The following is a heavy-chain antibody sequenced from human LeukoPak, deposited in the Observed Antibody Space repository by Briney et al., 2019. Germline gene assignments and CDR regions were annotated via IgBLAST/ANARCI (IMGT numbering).Heavy chain of an antibody. CDR1: GFTFSSYA. CDR2: VSASGDYT. Sequence: GGSLRLSCAASGFTFSSYAMSWVRQAPGKGLEWVSAVSASGDYTPYADSVKGRFSISRGNSKNTLFLQMDSLRVEDTAVYYCAKDTKSRVSGPLDYWGQRTLVTVSS. D-gene: IGHD3-3*01. V-gene: IGHV3-23*01. CDR3: AKDTKSRVSGPLDY. J-gene: IGHJ4*02.